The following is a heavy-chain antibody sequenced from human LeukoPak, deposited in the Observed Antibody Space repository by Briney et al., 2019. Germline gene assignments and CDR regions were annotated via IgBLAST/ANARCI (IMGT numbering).Heavy chain of an antibody. Sequence: GGSLRLPCVACGFIFRNYAMLWVRHTEARRWEWGLAIRGRGRHTFYADSVEGRFSISRDIFKNTLDLQMKRVSADHSAVYSCARDPSGDDIGAVDFQRWGLGTLVTVSS. CDR2: IRGRGRHT. V-gene: IGHV3-23*01. D-gene: IGHD4-17*01. CDR1: GFIFRNYA. CDR3: ARDPSGDDIGAVDFQR. J-gene: IGHJ1*01.